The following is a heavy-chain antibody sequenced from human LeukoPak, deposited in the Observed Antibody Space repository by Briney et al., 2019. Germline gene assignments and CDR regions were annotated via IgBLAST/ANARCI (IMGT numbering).Heavy chain of an antibody. CDR3: ARDWYYDFWSGYLNDAFDI. Sequence: PGGSLRLSCAASGFTFSSHWMSWVRQAPGKGLEWVANIKQDGSEKYYVDSVKGRFTISRDNAKNSLYLQMNSLRAEDTAVYYCARDWYYDFWSGYLNDAFDIWGQGTMVTVSS. CDR1: GFTFSSHW. CDR2: IKQDGSEK. J-gene: IGHJ3*02. D-gene: IGHD3-3*01. V-gene: IGHV3-7*01.